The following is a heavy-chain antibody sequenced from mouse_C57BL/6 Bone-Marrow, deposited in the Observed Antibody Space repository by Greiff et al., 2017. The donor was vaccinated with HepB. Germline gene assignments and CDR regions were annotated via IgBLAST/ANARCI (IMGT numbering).Heavy chain of an antibody. CDR3: AREMDYGSSYWYFDV. V-gene: IGHV1-52*01. D-gene: IGHD1-1*01. Sequence: QVQLQQPGAELVRPGSSVKLSCKASGYTFTSYWMHWVKQRPIQGLEWIGNIDPSDSETHYNQKFKDKATLTVDKSSSTAYMQLSSMKSEDSAVYYCAREMDYGSSYWYFDVWGTGTTVTVSS. CDR2: IDPSDSET. J-gene: IGHJ1*03. CDR1: GYTFTSYW.